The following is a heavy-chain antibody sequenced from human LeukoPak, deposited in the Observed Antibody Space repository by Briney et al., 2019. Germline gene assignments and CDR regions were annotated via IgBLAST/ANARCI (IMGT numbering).Heavy chain of an antibody. D-gene: IGHD3-10*01. V-gene: IGHV4-39*07. CDR1: GGSISSSSYY. J-gene: IGHJ4*02. CDR3: ARDEGYYGSGSYYNYFDY. Sequence: PSETLSLTCTVSGGSISSSSYYWGWIRQPPGKGLEWIGSIYYSGSTYYNPSLKSRVTISVDTSKNQFSLKLSSVTAADTAVYYCARDEGYYGSGSYYNYFDYWGQGTLVTVSS. CDR2: IYYSGST.